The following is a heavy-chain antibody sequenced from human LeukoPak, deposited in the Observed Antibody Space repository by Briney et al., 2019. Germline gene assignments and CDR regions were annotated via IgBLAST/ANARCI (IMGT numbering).Heavy chain of an antibody. Sequence: PGGSLRLSCAASGFTVSSNYMSWVRQAPGKGLEWVSVIYSGGSTYYADSVKGRFTISRDNSKNTLYLQMNSLRAEDTAVYYCATYGSTRYPLRFQHWGQGTLVTVSS. V-gene: IGHV3-66*01. CDR3: ATYGSTRYPLRFQH. CDR1: GFTVSSNY. CDR2: IYSGGST. J-gene: IGHJ1*01. D-gene: IGHD5-24*01.